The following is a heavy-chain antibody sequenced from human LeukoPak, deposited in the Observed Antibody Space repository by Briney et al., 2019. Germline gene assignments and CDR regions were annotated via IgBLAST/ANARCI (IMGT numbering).Heavy chain of an antibody. J-gene: IGHJ4*02. V-gene: IGHV3-9*01. D-gene: IGHD6-6*01. CDR1: GFTFDDYA. Sequence: GGSLRPSCAASGFTFDDYAMHWVRQAPGKGLEWVSGISWNSGSIGYADSVKGRFTISRDNARNSLYLQMNSLRAEDTALYYCAREGSSWSPDYWGQGTLVTVSS. CDR2: ISWNSGSI. CDR3: AREGSSWSPDY.